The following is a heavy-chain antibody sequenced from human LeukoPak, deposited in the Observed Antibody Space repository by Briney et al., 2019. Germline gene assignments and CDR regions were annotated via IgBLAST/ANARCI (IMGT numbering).Heavy chain of an antibody. D-gene: IGHD3-16*02. Sequence: ASVKVSCKASGYTFTSYYIHWVRQAPGQGLEWMAIMNPSGGSTSSAQKFQGRVTMTRDTSTSTVYMELSGLRSEDTAVYYCARAGVITVADYWGQGTLVTVSS. J-gene: IGHJ4*02. CDR3: ARAGVITVADY. CDR2: MNPSGGST. V-gene: IGHV1-46*01. CDR1: GYTFTSYY.